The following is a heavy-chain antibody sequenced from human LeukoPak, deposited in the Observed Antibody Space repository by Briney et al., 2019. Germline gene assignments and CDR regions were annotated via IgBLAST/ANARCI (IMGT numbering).Heavy chain of an antibody. CDR1: AFIFSGHW. V-gene: IGHV3-7*03. CDR2: IKEDGSER. CDR3: ARHPYDVAAGNGYFDY. D-gene: IGHD6-13*01. Sequence: GGSLRLSCEGSAFIFSGHWMNWVRQTPGKGLEWVASIKEDGSERQYVDSVKGRFSISRDNTKGSLFLQSNSLRAEDTAVYYCARHPYDVAAGNGYFDYWGQGTLVTVSS. J-gene: IGHJ4*02.